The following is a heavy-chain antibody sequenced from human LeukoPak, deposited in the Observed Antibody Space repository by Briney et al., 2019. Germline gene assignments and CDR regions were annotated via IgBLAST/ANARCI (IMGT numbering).Heavy chain of an antibody. CDR3: AREGSGWYGNFDY. CDR2: INPDSGGA. J-gene: IGHJ4*02. V-gene: IGHV1-2*02. D-gene: IGHD6-19*01. CDR1: AYTFTDYH. Sequence: ASVTVSRKASAYTFTDYHLHPVRPAPGQGLEWMGWINPDSGGANYAQKLQGRVTMTRHTSISTAYMEVSRLRSDDTAVYYCAREGSGWYGNFDYWGQGTLVTVSS.